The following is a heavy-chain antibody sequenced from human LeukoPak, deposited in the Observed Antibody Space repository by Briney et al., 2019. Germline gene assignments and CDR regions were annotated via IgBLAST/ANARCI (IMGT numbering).Heavy chain of an antibody. CDR3: ASRESSMSRSH. CDR2: INEDGTIQ. V-gene: IGHV3-7*01. CDR1: GFSISDYW. Sequence: GGSLRLSCAASGFSISDYWMNWVRLVPGKGLEWVANINEDGTIQDYVASVRGRFTIFRNNARNSLYLQMNSLGAEDTAVYYCASRESSMSRSHWGHGTLVTVSS. J-gene: IGHJ4*01. D-gene: IGHD2/OR15-2a*01.